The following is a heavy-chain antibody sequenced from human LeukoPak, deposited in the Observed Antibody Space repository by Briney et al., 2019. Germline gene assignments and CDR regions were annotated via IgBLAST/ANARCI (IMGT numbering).Heavy chain of an antibody. CDR2: IYYSGST. Sequence: PSETLSLTCTVSGGSISSYYWSWLRQPPGKGLEWIGYIYYSGSTNYNPSLKSRVTISVDTSKNQFSLKLSSVPAADTAVYYCARDAGGMAFDYWGQGTLVTVSS. CDR1: GGSISSYY. CDR3: ARDAGGMAFDY. V-gene: IGHV4-59*01. J-gene: IGHJ4*02. D-gene: IGHD1-26*01.